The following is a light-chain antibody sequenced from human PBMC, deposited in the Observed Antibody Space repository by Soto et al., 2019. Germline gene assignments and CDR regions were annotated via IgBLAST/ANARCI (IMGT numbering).Light chain of an antibody. CDR1: QGISNY. CDR3: QMYNSVSLLI. J-gene: IGKJ4*01. V-gene: IGKV1-27*01. Sequence: DIQMTQSPSSLSASVGDRVTITCRASQGISNYLAWYQQRPGKAPKLLIYAASTLQSGVPSRFSGSGSGTYFTLTISSLQPEDVAAYYCQMYNSVSLLIFGGGTKVEIK. CDR2: AAS.